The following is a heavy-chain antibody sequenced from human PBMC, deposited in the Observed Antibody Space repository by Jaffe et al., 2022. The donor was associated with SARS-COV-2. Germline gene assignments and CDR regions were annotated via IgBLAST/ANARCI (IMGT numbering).Heavy chain of an antibody. D-gene: IGHD3-10*01. V-gene: IGHV4-39*01. J-gene: IGHJ4*02. CDR2: IYYSGST. CDR3: ARGGLLWFGESFDY. CDR1: GGSISSSSYY. Sequence: QLQLQESGPGLVKPSETLSLTCTVSGGSISSSSYYWGWIRQPPGKGLEWIGSIYYSGSTYYNPSLKSRVTISVDTSKNQFSLKLSSVTAADTAVYYCARGGLLWFGESFDYWGQGTLVTVSS.